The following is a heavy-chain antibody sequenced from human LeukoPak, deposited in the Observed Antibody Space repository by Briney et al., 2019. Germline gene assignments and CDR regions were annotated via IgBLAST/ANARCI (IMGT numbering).Heavy chain of an antibody. CDR3: TTEDF. Sequence: GGSLRLSCAGSGFTFSTAWMIWVRQAPGKGLEWVGSVKTKADGGTTDYAAPVKGRFTITRDDSKNTVHLQMNSLKTEDTAVYYCTTEDFWGQGTLVTVSS. V-gene: IGHV3-15*01. CDR2: VKTKADGGTT. J-gene: IGHJ3*01. D-gene: IGHD3/OR15-3a*01. CDR1: GFTFSTAW.